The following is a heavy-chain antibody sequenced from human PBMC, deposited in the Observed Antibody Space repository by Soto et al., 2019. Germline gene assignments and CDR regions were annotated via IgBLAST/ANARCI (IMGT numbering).Heavy chain of an antibody. CDR1: GGSISSGGYY. Sequence: PSETLSLTCTVSGGSISSGGYYWGWIRQHPGKGLEWIGYIDNSGTSYYNPSLKSRVTISVDTSKNQFSLNLSSVTAADTAVYYCARVGISGTIDAFDIWGQGTMVT. J-gene: IGHJ3*02. V-gene: IGHV4-31*03. CDR2: IDNSGTS. CDR3: ARVGISGTIDAFDI. D-gene: IGHD1-20*01.